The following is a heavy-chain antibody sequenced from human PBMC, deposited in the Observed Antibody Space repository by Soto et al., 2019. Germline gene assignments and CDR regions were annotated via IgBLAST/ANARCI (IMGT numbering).Heavy chain of an antibody. Sequence: QITLKESGPTLVKPTQTLTLTCTFSGFSLSTSGVGVGWIRQPPGKALEWLALIYSDDDKRYSPSLKSRLTITKDTSKNQVDITMTNMDPVDTATYYGAHRRHHNWFDPWGQGTLVTVSS. J-gene: IGHJ5*02. CDR3: AHRRHHNWFDP. V-gene: IGHV2-5*02. CDR1: GFSLSTSGVG. CDR2: IYSDDDK.